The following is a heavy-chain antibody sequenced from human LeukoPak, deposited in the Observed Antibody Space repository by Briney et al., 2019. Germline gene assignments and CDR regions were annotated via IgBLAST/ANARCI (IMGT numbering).Heavy chain of an antibody. D-gene: IGHD1-26*01. V-gene: IGHV3-23*01. Sequence: PGGSLRLSCAASGFTFSSYAMSWVRQAPGKGLEWVSAISGSGGSTYYADSVKDRFTIFRDNSKNTLYLQMRSLRPEDTALYYCVRAMVGATLDYWGQGTLVTVSS. J-gene: IGHJ4*02. CDR1: GFTFSSYA. CDR2: ISGSGGST. CDR3: VRAMVGATLDY.